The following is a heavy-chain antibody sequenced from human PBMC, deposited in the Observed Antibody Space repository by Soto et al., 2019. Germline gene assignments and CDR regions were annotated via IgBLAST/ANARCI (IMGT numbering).Heavy chain of an antibody. V-gene: IGHV1-3*01. J-gene: IGHJ4*02. D-gene: IGHD1-26*01. CDR3: ARDVGATGD. CDR2: INAGNTNT. CDR1: GYTFSHYA. Sequence: ASVKVSCKASGYTFSHYAMHWVRQAPGQRLEWMGWINAGNTNTKYSQKFQGRVTFTRDTSASTAYMELSSLTSEDTAVYYCARDVGATGDWGQGTLVTVSS.